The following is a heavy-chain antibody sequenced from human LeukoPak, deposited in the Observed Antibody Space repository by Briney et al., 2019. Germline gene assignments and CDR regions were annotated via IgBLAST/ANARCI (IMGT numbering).Heavy chain of an antibody. CDR1: AFAFSSNW. CDR3: ARDLHPRYYLPDY. Sequence: GGSLRLSCVASAFAFSSNWMSWVRQAPGKGLEWAASIKEDGSETYYVDSVKGRFTISRDNAKNSLYLQMSGLRAEDTAVYYCARDLHPRYYLPDYWGQGTLVTVSS. V-gene: IGHV3-7*04. J-gene: IGHJ4*02. D-gene: IGHD1-26*01. CDR2: IKEDGSET.